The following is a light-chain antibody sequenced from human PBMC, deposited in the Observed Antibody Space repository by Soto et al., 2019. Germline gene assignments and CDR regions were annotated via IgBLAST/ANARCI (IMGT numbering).Light chain of an antibody. CDR1: QSISSW. J-gene: IGKJ1*01. V-gene: IGKV1-5*01. CDR2: DAS. Sequence: EIQMTQSPSTLSASVGDRVTITCRASQSISSWLAWYQQKPGKAPKLLIYDASSLESGVPSRFSGSGSGTEFTLTISSLQPDDFATYYCQFETFGQGTKVEIK. CDR3: QFET.